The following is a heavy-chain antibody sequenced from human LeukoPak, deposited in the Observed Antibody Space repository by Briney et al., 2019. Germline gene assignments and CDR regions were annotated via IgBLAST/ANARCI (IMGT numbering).Heavy chain of an antibody. V-gene: IGHV3-7*05. CDR1: GFTVSSNY. CDR2: IKQDGSEK. J-gene: IGHJ4*02. Sequence: PGGSLRLSCAASGFTVSSNYMTWVRQAPGKGLEWVANIKQDGSEKYYVDSVKGRFTISRDNAKNSLYLQMNSLRAEGTAVYYCARYWVGHCNGNSCYGGLDYWGQGTLVTVSS. CDR3: ARYWVGHCNGNSCYGGLDY. D-gene: IGHD2-2*01.